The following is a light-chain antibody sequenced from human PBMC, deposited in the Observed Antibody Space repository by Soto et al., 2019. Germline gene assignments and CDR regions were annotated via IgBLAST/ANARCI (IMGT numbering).Light chain of an antibody. CDR3: QQSYSTPWT. CDR2: AAS. Sequence: DIQMTQSPSSLSASVGDRVTITCRASQIISSYLNWYQHKPGKAPKLLIYAASRLQSGVPSRFSGSGSGTDFTLTISSLQPEDFATYYCQQSYSTPWTFGQGTRWIS. V-gene: IGKV1-39*01. J-gene: IGKJ1*01. CDR1: QIISSY.